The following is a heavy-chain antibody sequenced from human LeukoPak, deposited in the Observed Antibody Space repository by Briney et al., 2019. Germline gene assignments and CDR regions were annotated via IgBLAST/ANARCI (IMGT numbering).Heavy chain of an antibody. CDR1: GYTFTGYY. CDR3: AISTSPYVIEVWTNGPLDY. V-gene: IGHV1-2*06. CDR2: INPKSGGI. J-gene: IGHJ4*02. D-gene: IGHD3-22*01. Sequence: ASVKAPCKASGYTFTGYYMHWVRQAPGQGLEWMGRINPKSGGINYAQEFQGRVTMTRDTSINTAYMELSRVRSDDTAVYYCAISTSPYVIEVWTNGPLDYWGQGTLVTVSS.